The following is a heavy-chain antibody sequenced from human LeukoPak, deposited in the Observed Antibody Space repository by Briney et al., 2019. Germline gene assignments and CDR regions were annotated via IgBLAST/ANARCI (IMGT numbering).Heavy chain of an antibody. Sequence: ASVKVSCKASGYTFTGYYMHWVRQAPGQGLEWMGWINPNSGGTNYAQKFQGRVTMTRDTSISTAYMELSRLRSDDTAVYYCARHRFTPGYCSGGSCYGAFDIWGQGTMVTVSS. CDR2: INPNSGGT. J-gene: IGHJ3*02. D-gene: IGHD2-15*01. V-gene: IGHV1-2*02. CDR3: ARHRFTPGYCSGGSCYGAFDI. CDR1: GYTFTGYY.